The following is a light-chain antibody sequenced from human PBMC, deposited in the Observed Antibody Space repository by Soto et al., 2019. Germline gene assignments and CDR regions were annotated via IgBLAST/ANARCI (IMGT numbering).Light chain of an antibody. CDR2: GAS. J-gene: IGKJ1*01. CDR3: QQYGSSPAT. CDR1: QDISNY. V-gene: IGKV3-20*01. Sequence: TQSPSTLSGSVGDRVTITCRASQDISNYLAWYQQKPGQAPRLLIYGASTRATGIPDRFTGSGSGTDFTLSVSRLEPEDFAVYFCQQYGSSPATFGQGTKVDI.